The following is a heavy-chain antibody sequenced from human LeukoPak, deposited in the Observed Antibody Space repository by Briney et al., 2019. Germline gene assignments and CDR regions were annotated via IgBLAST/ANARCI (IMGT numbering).Heavy chain of an antibody. CDR3: ARDGGYYDSSGYYYPSDYFDY. CDR2: IYYSGST. J-gene: IGHJ4*02. CDR1: GGSISSYY. V-gene: IGHV4-59*01. Sequence: KPSETLSLTCTVSGGSISSYYWSWIRQPPGKGLEWIGYIYYSGSTNYNPSLKSRVTISVDTSKNQFSLKLSSVTAADTAVYYCARDGGYYDSSGYYYPSDYFDYWGQGTLVTVSS. D-gene: IGHD3-22*01.